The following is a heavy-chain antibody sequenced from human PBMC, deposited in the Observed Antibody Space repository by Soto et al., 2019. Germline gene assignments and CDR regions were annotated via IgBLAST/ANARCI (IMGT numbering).Heavy chain of an antibody. J-gene: IGHJ4*02. CDR2: IYYSGST. CDR3: ARYVTTAAGVDY. V-gene: IGHV4-39*01. CDR1: GGSISSSSYY. Sequence: QLQLQESGPGLVKPSETLSLTCTVSGGSISSSSYYWGWIRQPPGKGLEWIGSIYYSGSTYYNPSLQSRVTISVDTSKNQFSLKLSSVTAADTAVYYCARYVTTAAGVDYWGQGTLVTVCS. D-gene: IGHD4-17*01.